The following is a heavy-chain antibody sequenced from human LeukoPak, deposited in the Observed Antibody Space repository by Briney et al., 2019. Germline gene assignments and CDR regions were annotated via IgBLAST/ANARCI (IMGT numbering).Heavy chain of an antibody. Sequence: SETLSLTCTVSGGSISSSSYYWGWIRQPPGKGLEWIGSIYYSGSTYYNPSLKSRVTVSVDTSKNQFSLKLSSVTAADTAVYYCARAVHSITMIVVVINNWFDPWGQGTLVTVSS. CDR2: IYYSGST. CDR3: ARAVHSITMIVVVINNWFDP. CDR1: GGSISSSSYY. V-gene: IGHV4-39*07. J-gene: IGHJ5*02. D-gene: IGHD3-22*01.